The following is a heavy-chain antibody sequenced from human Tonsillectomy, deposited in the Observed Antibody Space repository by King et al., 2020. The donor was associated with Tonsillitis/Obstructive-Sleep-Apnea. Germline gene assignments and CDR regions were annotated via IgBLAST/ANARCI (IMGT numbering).Heavy chain of an antibody. D-gene: IGHD3-3*01. CDR1: GFTFSSYA. CDR3: AKATKTTIFGVVIAWYFDL. V-gene: IGHV3-23*04. Sequence: VQLVESGGGLVQPGGSLRLSCAASGFTFSSYAMSWVRQAPGKGLEWVSAISGSGGSTYYADSVKGRFTISRDNSKNTLYLQMNSLRAEDTAVYYCAKATKTTIFGVVIAWYFDLWGRGTLVTVSS. CDR2: ISGSGGST. J-gene: IGHJ2*01.